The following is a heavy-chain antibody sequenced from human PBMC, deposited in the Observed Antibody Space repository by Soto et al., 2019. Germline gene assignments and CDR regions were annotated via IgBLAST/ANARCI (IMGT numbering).Heavy chain of an antibody. Sequence: SETLSLTCTVSGGSISSSSYYWGWIRQPPGKGLEWIGSIYYSGSTYYNPSLKNRVTISVDTSKNQFSLKLSSVTAADTAVYYCARHGRAYCGGDCFNWGQGTLVTVSS. D-gene: IGHD2-21*02. CDR1: GGSISSSSYY. CDR2: IYYSGST. V-gene: IGHV4-39*01. J-gene: IGHJ4*02. CDR3: ARHGRAYCGGDCFN.